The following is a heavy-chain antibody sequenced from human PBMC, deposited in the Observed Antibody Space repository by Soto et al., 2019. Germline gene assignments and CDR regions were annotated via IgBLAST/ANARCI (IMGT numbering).Heavy chain of an antibody. V-gene: IGHV3-23*01. CDR1: GFTFTNYA. CDR3: ARGSYGDYDY. Sequence: PGGSLRLSCAASGFTFTNYAMSWVRQAPGKGLEWVSALSVSGSGTYYADSVRGRFTISRDVSRNTLHLQMESLRAEDTAVYYCARGSYGDYDYWGQGTLVTVSS. J-gene: IGHJ4*02. D-gene: IGHD4-17*01. CDR2: LSVSGSGT.